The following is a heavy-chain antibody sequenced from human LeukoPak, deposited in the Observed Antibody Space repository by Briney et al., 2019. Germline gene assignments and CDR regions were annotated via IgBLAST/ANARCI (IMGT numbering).Heavy chain of an antibody. D-gene: IGHD6-19*01. J-gene: IGHJ4*02. CDR2: IYYSGNT. CDR3: ARQGPYSSGWYPQFDY. CDR1: GGSIISSSYY. Sequence: SETLSLTCTVSGGSIISSSYYWGWVRQPPGKGLEWIGSIYYSGNTYYNPSLKSRVTIFVDTSKNQFSLRLSSVTAADTAVYYCARQGPYSSGWYPQFDYWGQGTLVTVSS. V-gene: IGHV4-39*01.